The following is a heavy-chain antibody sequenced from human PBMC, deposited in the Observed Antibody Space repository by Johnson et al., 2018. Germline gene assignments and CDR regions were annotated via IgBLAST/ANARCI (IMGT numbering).Heavy chain of an antibody. Sequence: VQLQESGGGLIQPGGSLRLSCAASGFTFTDYWIHWVRQAPGKGLVWVSRMNSDGGDTIDADSVKGRVIMSRDNAKNTLYPQMNSLRAEDTAVYYCAQGGWDHAFAIWGQGTMVTVSS. D-gene: IGHD1-26*01. CDR1: GFTFTDYW. V-gene: IGHV3-74*01. CDR3: AQGGWDHAFAI. J-gene: IGHJ3*02. CDR2: MNSDGGDT.